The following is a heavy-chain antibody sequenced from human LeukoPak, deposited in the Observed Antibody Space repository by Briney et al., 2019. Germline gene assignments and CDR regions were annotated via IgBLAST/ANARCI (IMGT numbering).Heavy chain of an antibody. CDR3: AKDLGYDYVWGEGNFYDS. J-gene: IGHJ4*02. CDR2: ISDNGRIT. Sequence: PSETLSLTCTVSGYSISSGYYWGWIRQAPGKGLEWVSTISDNGRITNYADSVKGRFTISRDNSKNTLHLQMNSLRAGDTAVYYCAKDLGYDYVWGEGNFYDSWGQGTLVTVSS. CDR1: GYSISSGYY. D-gene: IGHD3-16*01. V-gene: IGHV3-23*01.